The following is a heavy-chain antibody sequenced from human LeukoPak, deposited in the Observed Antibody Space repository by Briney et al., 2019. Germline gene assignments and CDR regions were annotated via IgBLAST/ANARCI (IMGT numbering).Heavy chain of an antibody. CDR1: GGSISSYY. CDR2: IYYSGST. Sequence: SETLSPTCTVSGGSISSYYWSWIRQPPGKGLEWIGYIYYSGSTNYNPSLKSRVTISVDTSKNQFSLKLSSVTAADTAVYYCARDRNYWDYWGQGTLVTVSS. CDR3: ARDRNYWDY. D-gene: IGHD1-1*01. V-gene: IGHV4-59*01. J-gene: IGHJ4*02.